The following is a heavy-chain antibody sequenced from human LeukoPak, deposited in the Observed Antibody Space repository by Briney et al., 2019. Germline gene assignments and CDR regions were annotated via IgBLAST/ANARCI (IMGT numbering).Heavy chain of an antibody. V-gene: IGHV3-23*01. CDR2: ISGSGGST. D-gene: IGHD1-26*01. Sequence: WGSLRLSFAASGFTFSGYAMSWVRQAPGKGLEWVSAISGSGGSTYYADSVKGRFTISRDNSKNTLYLQMNSLRAEDTAVYYCAKDRLVGATKWFDPWGKGTMVTVSS. CDR3: AKDRLVGATKWFDP. J-gene: IGHJ5*02. CDR1: GFTFSGYA.